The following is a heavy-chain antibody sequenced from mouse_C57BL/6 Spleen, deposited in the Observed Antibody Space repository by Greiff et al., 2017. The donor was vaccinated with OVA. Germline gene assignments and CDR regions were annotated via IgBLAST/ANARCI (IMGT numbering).Heavy chain of an antibody. CDR3: ARGSSPAWFAY. V-gene: IGHV5-17*01. CDR2: ISSGSSTI. Sequence: EVKLVESGGGLVKPGGSLKLSCAASGFTFSDYGMHWVRQAPEKGLEWVAYISSGSSTIYYADTVTGRFTISRDNAKNTLFLQMTSLRSEDTAMYYCARGSSPAWFAYWGQGTLVTVSA. D-gene: IGHD1-1*01. CDR1: GFTFSDYG. J-gene: IGHJ3*01.